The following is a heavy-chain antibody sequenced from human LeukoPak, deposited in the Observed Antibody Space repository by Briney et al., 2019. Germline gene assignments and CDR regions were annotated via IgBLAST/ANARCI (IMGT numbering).Heavy chain of an antibody. Sequence: GASVKVSCKASGYTFTDYFIYWVRRAPGQGLECMGWISPNSGDTHYVQKFQGSVSMTSDTSIRTVYMELSRLTSDDTAVYYCAREGPYSSFLHWGLGTLVTVSS. D-gene: IGHD6-19*01. V-gene: IGHV1-2*02. CDR1: GYTFTDYF. CDR3: AREGPYSSFLH. J-gene: IGHJ4*02. CDR2: ISPNSGDT.